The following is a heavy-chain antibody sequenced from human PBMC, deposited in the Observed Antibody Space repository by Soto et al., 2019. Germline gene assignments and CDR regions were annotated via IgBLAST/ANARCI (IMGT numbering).Heavy chain of an antibody. CDR3: ARHGREYSRSSFRRHYYYYYGMDV. CDR1: GGSISSSSYY. Sequence: SETLSLTCTVSGGSISSSSYYWGWIRQPPGKGLEWIGSIYYSGSTYYNPSLKSRVTISVDTSKNQFSLKLSSVTAADTAVYYCARHGREYSRSSFRRHYYYYYGMDVWGQGTTVTVSS. D-gene: IGHD6-6*01. J-gene: IGHJ6*02. V-gene: IGHV4-39*01. CDR2: IYYSGST.